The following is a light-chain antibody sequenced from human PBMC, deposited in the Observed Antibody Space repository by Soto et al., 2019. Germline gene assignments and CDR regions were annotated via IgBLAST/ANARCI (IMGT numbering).Light chain of an antibody. CDR1: QSVSSN. J-gene: IGKJ4*01. CDR3: QQRSNWPLT. Sequence: EVVVTQSPATLSVSPGEIATLSSRASQSVSSNFAWYQHKPGQAPRLLIYGASTRATGIPARFSGSGSGTEFTLTISSLQPEDFAVYYCQQRSNWPLTFGGGTKVDI. CDR2: GAS. V-gene: IGKV3-15*01.